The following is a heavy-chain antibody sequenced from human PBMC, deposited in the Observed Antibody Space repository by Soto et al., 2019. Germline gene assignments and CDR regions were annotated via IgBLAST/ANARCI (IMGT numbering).Heavy chain of an antibody. CDR2: IIPIFGTA. D-gene: IGHD3-22*01. CDR1: GGTFSSYA. J-gene: IGHJ6*02. CDR3: ARNLFGYYDSSGPPQYGMDV. V-gene: IGHV1-69*01. Sequence: VQLVQSGAEVKKPGSSVKVSCKASGGTFSSYAISWVRQAPGQGLEWMGGIIPIFGTANYAQKFQGRVTITADESTSTAYMELSSLRSEDTAVYYCARNLFGYYDSSGPPQYGMDVWGQGTTVTVSS.